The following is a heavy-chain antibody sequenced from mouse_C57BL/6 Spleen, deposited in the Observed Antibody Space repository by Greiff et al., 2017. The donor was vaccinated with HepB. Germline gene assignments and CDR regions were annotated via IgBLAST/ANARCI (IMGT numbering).Heavy chain of an antibody. CDR3: ARWNWDRGDYDAMDY. V-gene: IGHV7-3*01. CDR1: GFTFTDYY. CDR2: IRHKANGYTT. J-gene: IGHJ4*01. Sequence: DVKLVESGGGLVQPGGSLSLSCAASGFTFTDYYMSWVRQPPGKALEWLGFIRHKANGYTTEYSAYVKGRFTISRDNSQSILYLQMNALRAEDSATYYCARWNWDRGDYDAMDYWGQGTSVTVSS. D-gene: IGHD4-1*01.